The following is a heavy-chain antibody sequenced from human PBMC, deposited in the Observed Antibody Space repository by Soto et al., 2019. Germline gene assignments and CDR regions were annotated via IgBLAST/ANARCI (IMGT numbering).Heavy chain of an antibody. D-gene: IGHD1-20*01. CDR2: INAGNGDT. J-gene: IGHJ4*02. CDR3: ARGITLPTPLDY. Sequence: APVKVSCKASGYTFPNYGLHWVRPALGQRLEWMGWINAGNGDTKYSQKFQGRVTITRDTSASTAYMELSSLRSEDTAVYYCARGITLPTPLDYWGQGTLVTVSS. CDR1: GYTFPNYG. V-gene: IGHV1-3*01.